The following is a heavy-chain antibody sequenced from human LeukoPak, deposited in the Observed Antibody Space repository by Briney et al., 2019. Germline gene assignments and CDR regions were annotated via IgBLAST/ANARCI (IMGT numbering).Heavy chain of an antibody. CDR3: ARGITMVRGVSNWFDP. J-gene: IGHJ5*02. V-gene: IGHV1-69*01. Sequence: SVKVSCKASGGTFSSYAISWVRQAPGQGLEWMGGIIPIFGTANYAQKFQGRVTITADESTSTAYMELSSLRSEDTAVYYCARGITMVRGVSNWFDPWGQGTLVTVSS. D-gene: IGHD3-10*01. CDR1: GGTFSSYA. CDR2: IIPIFGTA.